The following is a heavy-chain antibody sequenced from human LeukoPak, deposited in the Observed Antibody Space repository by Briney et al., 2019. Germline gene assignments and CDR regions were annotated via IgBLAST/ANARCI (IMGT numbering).Heavy chain of an antibody. CDR1: GFTFSSYA. D-gene: IGHD6-6*01. J-gene: IGHJ6*03. CDR2: ISYDGSNK. V-gene: IGHV3-30-3*01. CDR3: VRGAARAYYMDV. Sequence: PGGSLRLSCAASGFTFSSYAMHWVRQAPGKGLEWVAVISYDGSNKYYADSVKGRFTISRDNTKTTLYLQMNSLRAEDTAVYYCVRGAARAYYMDVWGKGTTVTVSS.